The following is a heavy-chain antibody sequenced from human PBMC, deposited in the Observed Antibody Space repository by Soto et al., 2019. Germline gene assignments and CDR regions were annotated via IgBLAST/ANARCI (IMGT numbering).Heavy chain of an antibody. CDR3: ARDFFDSSDYTTNWFDP. CDR1: GGSSSSYC. CDR2: IYHTGNA. J-gene: IGHJ5*02. D-gene: IGHD3-22*01. Sequence: SETLSITCTVSGGSSSSYCWAWIRQTPGEGLEWIGSIYHTGNAYYNPSLKSRVTISVDTSKNQFSLKLTSVTAADAALYYCARDFFDSSDYTTNWFDPWGQGTLVTVS. V-gene: IGHV4-39*01.